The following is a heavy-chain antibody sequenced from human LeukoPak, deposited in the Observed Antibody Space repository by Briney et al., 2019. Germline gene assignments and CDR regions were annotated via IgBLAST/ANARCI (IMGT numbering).Heavy chain of an antibody. CDR2: ISSSSGYI. CDR1: GFTFSSYS. CDR3: ARDEWGDAFDI. Sequence: GGSLRLSCAASGFTFSSYSMNWVRQAPGKGLEWVSSISSSSGYIHSADSVRGRFTISRDNAKNSLFLQMNSLRAEDTAVYYCARDEWGDAFDIWGQGTMVTVFS. V-gene: IGHV3-21*01. J-gene: IGHJ3*02. D-gene: IGHD1-26*01.